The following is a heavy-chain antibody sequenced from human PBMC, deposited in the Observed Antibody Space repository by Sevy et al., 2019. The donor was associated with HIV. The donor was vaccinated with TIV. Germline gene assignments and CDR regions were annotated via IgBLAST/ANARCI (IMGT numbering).Heavy chain of an antibody. CDR3: ARELPFATSSA. V-gene: IGHV4-4*07. Sequence: SETLSLTCSVSGCSTDSYYWSWIRQPAGKGLEWIGRIYASGSTAYNPSLQSRVSTSIDKSKNRFSLSLTSLTAADTGVYYCARELPFATSSAWGQGNRVTVSS. D-gene: IGHD6-6*01. CDR1: GCSTDSYY. J-gene: IGHJ5*02. CDR2: IYASGST.